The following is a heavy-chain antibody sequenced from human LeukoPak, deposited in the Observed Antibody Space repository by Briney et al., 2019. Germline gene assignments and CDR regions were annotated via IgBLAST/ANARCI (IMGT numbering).Heavy chain of an antibody. Sequence: GEPLKISCKGSGYSFTSYWIGWVRQRPGKGLEWMGVIYPGDSDTRYSPSFQGHVTISADESAGTAYLQWSSLKASDTAMYYCARPGYSSSWFDAFDIWGQGTMVTVSS. CDR3: ARPGYSSSWFDAFDI. V-gene: IGHV5-51*01. CDR1: GYSFTSYW. D-gene: IGHD6-13*01. CDR2: IYPGDSDT. J-gene: IGHJ3*02.